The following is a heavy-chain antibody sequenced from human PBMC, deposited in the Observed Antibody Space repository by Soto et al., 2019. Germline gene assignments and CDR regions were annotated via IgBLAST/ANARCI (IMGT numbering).Heavy chain of an antibody. CDR3: ARDPRSITGTTSSEDFQF. V-gene: IGHV1-69*01. CDR1: GGTFSGYA. D-gene: IGHD1-20*01. J-gene: IGHJ1*01. CDR2: IIPIFGIT. Sequence: QAHLMQSGAEVKKPGSSVKVSCKASGGTFSGYAISWVRQRPGRGLEWMGGIIPIFGITTYAEKFQGRITLAADEXXGTAFMDLRSLISEDTAVYYCARDPRSITGTTSSEDFQFWGPGTLVSVSS.